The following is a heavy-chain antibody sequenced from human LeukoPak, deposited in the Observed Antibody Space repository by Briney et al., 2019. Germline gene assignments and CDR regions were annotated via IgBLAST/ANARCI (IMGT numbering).Heavy chain of an antibody. D-gene: IGHD4-17*01. V-gene: IGHV4-59*01. CDR1: GASISTYY. Sequence: SETLSLTCTVSGASISTYYWSWIRQPPGKGLEWIGYIDYSGSTNYNPSLKSRVTISVDTSKNQFSLKLSSVTAADTAVYYCARHYYSDPFDYWVQGTLVTVSS. CDR3: ARHYYSDPFDY. J-gene: IGHJ4*02. CDR2: IDYSGST.